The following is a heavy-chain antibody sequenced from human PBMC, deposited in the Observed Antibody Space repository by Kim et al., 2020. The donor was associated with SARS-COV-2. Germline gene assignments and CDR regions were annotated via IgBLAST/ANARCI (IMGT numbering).Heavy chain of an antibody. CDR3: ARGVEH. CDR2: YVSGDA. Sequence: YVSGDAFYSPSLKSRVSISVDTSKNHFSLKVTSVSAADTAVYYCARGVEHWGQGTLVTVSS. V-gene: IGHV4-30-2*04. J-gene: IGHJ4*02.